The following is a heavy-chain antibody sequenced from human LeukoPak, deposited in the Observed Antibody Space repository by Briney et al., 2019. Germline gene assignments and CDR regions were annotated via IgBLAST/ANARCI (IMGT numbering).Heavy chain of an antibody. Sequence: TETLSLTCTVSGGSISSYYWSWIRQPAGKGLEWIGRIYTSGSTNYNPSLKSRVTMSVDTSKNQFSLKLSSVTAADTAVYYCARGLPPGDYGSGSSPLYYYYYYMDVWGKGTTVTVSS. CDR2: IYTSGST. J-gene: IGHJ6*03. V-gene: IGHV4-4*07. CDR1: GGSISSYY. D-gene: IGHD3-10*01. CDR3: ARGLPPGDYGSGSSPLYYYYYYMDV.